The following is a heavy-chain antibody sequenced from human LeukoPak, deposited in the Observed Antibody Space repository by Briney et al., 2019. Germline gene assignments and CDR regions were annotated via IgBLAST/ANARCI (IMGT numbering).Heavy chain of an antibody. D-gene: IGHD2-21*02. Sequence: GGSLRLSCAASGFTFSDHYMIWIRQAPGKGLEWVSYISTSGSSMYYADSVKGRFTISRDSAKNSLYLQMNSLRGEDTAVYYCARATASVFDYWGQGTLVTVSS. J-gene: IGHJ4*02. CDR1: GFTFSDHY. CDR3: ARATASVFDY. V-gene: IGHV3-11*01. CDR2: ISTSGSSM.